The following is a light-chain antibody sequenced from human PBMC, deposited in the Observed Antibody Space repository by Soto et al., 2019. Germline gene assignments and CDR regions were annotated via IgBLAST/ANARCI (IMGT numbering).Light chain of an antibody. CDR1: QRISSN. Sequence: EIVMTQSPATLSVSPGERATLSCRASQRISSNLAWYQQKPGQAPRLLIYGASTRATDIPVRFSGSGSETEFTLTISSLQSEDFAVYYCLQYNNWPRTFGQGTKVDI. V-gene: IGKV3-15*01. CDR3: LQYNNWPRT. J-gene: IGKJ1*01. CDR2: GAS.